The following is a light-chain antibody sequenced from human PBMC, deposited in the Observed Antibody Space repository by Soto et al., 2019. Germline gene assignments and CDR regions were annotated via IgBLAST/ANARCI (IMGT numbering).Light chain of an antibody. CDR2: AAS. CDR1: QSISSY. Sequence: DIQMTQSPSSLSASVGDRVTITCRAGQSISSYLNWYPQKPGKAPRLLIYAASSWQSGVPSRFSGSGSGTDFTLTISSLQPEDFATYYCQQSYSTPFTFGPGTKVDIK. J-gene: IGKJ3*01. V-gene: IGKV1-39*01. CDR3: QQSYSTPFT.